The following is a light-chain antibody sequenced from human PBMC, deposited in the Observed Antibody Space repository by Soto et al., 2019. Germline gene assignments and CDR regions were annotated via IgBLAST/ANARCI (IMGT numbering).Light chain of an antibody. V-gene: IGKV1-33*01. Sequence: DIQMSQSPSSLSASVGDRVTITCQASQDISNYLNWYQHKPGKPPKLLIYDASNLETGVPSRFSGSKSGTAFTFTITSLQPGDIATYYCQQYDNLPFSFGGGTKVEIK. CDR3: QQYDNLPFS. CDR2: DAS. J-gene: IGKJ4*01. CDR1: QDISNY.